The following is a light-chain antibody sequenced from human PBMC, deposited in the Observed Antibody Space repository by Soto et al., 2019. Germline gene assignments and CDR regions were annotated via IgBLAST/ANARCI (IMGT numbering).Light chain of an antibody. CDR1: QSISSY. J-gene: IGKJ4*01. CDR3: QQSYSTPPT. Sequence: DIQITHSPSSLSASVLYRVTITCRASQSISSYLNWYQQKPGKAPKLLIYAASSLQSGVPSRFSGSGSGTDFTLTISSLQPEDFATYYCQQSYSTPPTFGGGTKVDI. CDR2: AAS. V-gene: IGKV1-39*01.